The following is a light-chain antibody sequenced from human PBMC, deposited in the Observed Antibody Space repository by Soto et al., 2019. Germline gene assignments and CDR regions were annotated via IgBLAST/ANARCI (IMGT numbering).Light chain of an antibody. V-gene: IGKV3-20*01. CDR1: QTVSSNY. CDR3: QHYGGTPLT. Sequence: EIVLTQSPGTLSLSPGEGATLSCWASQTVSSNYLAWYQQRPGQAPRLLMSATSKRATGIPDRFSGSGSGTEFTLTISGLEAEDFAVFYCQHYGGTPLTFGGGTKVDIK. CDR2: ATS. J-gene: IGKJ4*01.